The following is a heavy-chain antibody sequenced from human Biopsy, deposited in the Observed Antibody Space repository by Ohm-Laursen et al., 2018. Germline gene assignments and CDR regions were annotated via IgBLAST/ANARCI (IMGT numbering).Heavy chain of an antibody. Sequence: ASVKVSCKASGYTFNDYYIHWVRQSPGQGLEWMGWVNPNSGATNSAEKFRGRVTLTRDTSISAVYIELRRLKSGDAAVYFCARDRMTDVFGGPTRTDVFDSWGQGTPVTVSS. D-gene: IGHD3-10*01. CDR1: GYTFNDYY. CDR2: VNPNSGAT. CDR3: ARDRMTDVFGGPTRTDVFDS. V-gene: IGHV1-2*02. J-gene: IGHJ4*02.